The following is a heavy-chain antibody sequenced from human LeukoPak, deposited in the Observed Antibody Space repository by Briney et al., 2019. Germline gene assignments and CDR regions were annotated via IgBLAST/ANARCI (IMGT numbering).Heavy chain of an antibody. Sequence: SETLSLTCAVYIDSFSNYHWNWIRQTPAKGMEWIGEVNESGGTNISPSLRSRVILSVDTSKNQFSLKLISVTVADTAIYYCARVGIYYDTSGYSWPHYFDPWGQGTLVTVSS. CDR3: ARVGIYYDTSGYSWPHYFDP. CDR1: IDSFSNYH. V-gene: IGHV4-34*01. CDR2: VNESGGT. D-gene: IGHD3-22*01. J-gene: IGHJ5*02.